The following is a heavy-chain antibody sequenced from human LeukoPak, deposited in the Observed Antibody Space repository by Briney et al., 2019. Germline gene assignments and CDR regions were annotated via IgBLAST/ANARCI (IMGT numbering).Heavy chain of an antibody. V-gene: IGHV3-23*01. CDR2: ISGSGGST. CDR1: GFTFSNYG. J-gene: IGHJ4*02. Sequence: SGGSLRLSCAASGFTFSNYGMSWVRQAPGKGLEWVSTISGSGGSTYYADSVKGRFTISRDNSKNTLYLQMNSLRAEDTAIYYCAKDLGYYDRGRFDYWGQGTLVTVSS. D-gene: IGHD3-22*01. CDR3: AKDLGYYDRGRFDY.